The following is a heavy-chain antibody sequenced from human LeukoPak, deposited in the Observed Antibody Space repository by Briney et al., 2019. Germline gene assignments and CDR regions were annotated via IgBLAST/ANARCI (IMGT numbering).Heavy chain of an antibody. CDR3: ARLSPTAGGYDYVWGSYRENPDY. CDR2: IFYSGST. D-gene: IGHD3-16*02. CDR1: GGSISTSNYY. Sequence: SETLSLTCTVSGGSISTSNYYWGWIRQPPGKGLEWIGNIFYSGSTYYSPSLKSRVTISVDTSKNQFSLKLSSVTAADTAVYYCARLSPTAGGYDYVWGSYRENPDYWGQGTLVTVSS. J-gene: IGHJ4*02. V-gene: IGHV4-39*01.